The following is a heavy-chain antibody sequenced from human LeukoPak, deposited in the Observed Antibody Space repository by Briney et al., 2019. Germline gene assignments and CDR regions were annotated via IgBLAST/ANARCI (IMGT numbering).Heavy chain of an antibody. J-gene: IGHJ4*02. CDR2: INPSSGGT. Sequence: ASVKVSCKASGYTFTGYYMHWVRQAPGQGLEWMGWINPSSGGTNYAQKFQGRVTMTRDTSISTAYMELSRLRSDDTAVYYCARGGLQQTFFDYWGQGTLVTVSS. CDR3: ARGGLQQTFFDY. CDR1: GYTFTGYY. V-gene: IGHV1-2*02. D-gene: IGHD5-24*01.